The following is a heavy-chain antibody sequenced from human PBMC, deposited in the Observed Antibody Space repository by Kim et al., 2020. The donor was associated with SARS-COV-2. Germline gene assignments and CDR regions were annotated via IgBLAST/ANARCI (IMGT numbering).Heavy chain of an antibody. CDR2: NPGNP. Sequence: NPGNPTYAQGFTGRFVFSLDTSVSTAYLQISSLKAEDTAVYYCARTYDTVYWGQGTLVTVSS. V-gene: IGHV7-4-1*02. D-gene: IGHD3-22*01. J-gene: IGHJ4*02. CDR3: ARTYDTVY.